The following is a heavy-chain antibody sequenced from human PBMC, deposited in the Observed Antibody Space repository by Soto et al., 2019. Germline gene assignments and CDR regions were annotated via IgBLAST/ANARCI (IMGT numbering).Heavy chain of an antibody. V-gene: IGHV4-34*01. CDR2: INHSGST. Sequence: SETLSLTCAVYGGSFSGYYWSWIRQPPGKGLEWIGEINHSGSTNYNPSLKSRVTISVDTSKNQFSLKLSSVTAADTAVYYCARGSMVRASDVWGKGTTVTVSS. J-gene: IGHJ6*04. CDR1: GGSFSGYY. CDR3: ARGSMVRASDV. D-gene: IGHD3-10*01.